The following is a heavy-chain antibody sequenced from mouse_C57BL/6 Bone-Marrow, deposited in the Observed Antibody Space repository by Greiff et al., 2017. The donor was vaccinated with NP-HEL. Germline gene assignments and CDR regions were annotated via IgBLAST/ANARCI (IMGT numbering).Heavy chain of an antibody. J-gene: IGHJ3*01. D-gene: IGHD1-1*01. CDR1: GYSITSGYY. Sequence: EVQLQQSGPGLVKPSQSLSLTCSVTGYSITSGYYWNWIRQFPGNKLEWMGYISYDGRNNYNPSLKIRISITRDTSKNQFFLKLNSVTTEDTATYYCARLYGWGQGTLVPVSA. V-gene: IGHV3-6*01. CDR3: ARLYG. CDR2: ISYDGRN.